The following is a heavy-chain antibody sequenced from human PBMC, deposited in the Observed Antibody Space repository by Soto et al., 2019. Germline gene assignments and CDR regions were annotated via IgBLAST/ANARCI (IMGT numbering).Heavy chain of an antibody. CDR2: IIPIFGTA. D-gene: IGHD3-10*01. CDR1: GCTFSSYV. V-gene: IGHV1-69*01. Sequence: PSVKVSCKASGCTFSSYVISLVRQAPGQGLEWMGGIIPIFGTANYAQKFQGRVTITADESTSTAYMELSSLRSEDTAVYYCARDPHYYGSGSPNWFDPWGQGTLVTAPQ. J-gene: IGHJ5*02. CDR3: ARDPHYYGSGSPNWFDP.